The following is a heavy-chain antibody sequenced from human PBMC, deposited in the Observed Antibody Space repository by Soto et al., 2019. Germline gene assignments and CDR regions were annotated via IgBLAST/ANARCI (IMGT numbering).Heavy chain of an antibody. CDR3: ARVDGTMVRGVLYYYYYYGMDV. V-gene: IGHV1-69*13. D-gene: IGHD3-10*01. CDR1: GGTFSSYA. J-gene: IGHJ6*02. Sequence: SVKVSCKASGGTFSSYAISWVRQAPGQGLEWMGGIIPIFGTANYAQKFQGRVTITADESTSTAYMELSSLRSEDTAVYYCARVDGTMVRGVLYYYYYYGMDVWGQGTTVTVSS. CDR2: IIPIFGTA.